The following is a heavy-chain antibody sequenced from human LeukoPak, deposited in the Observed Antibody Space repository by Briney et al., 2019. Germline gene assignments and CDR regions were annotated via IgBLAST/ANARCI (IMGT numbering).Heavy chain of an antibody. CDR3: AGPQYCSSTSCYPDAFDI. CDR2: IYSGGST. D-gene: IGHD2-2*01. V-gene: IGHV3-66*02. Sequence: GGSLRLSCAASGFTVSSNYMSWVRQAPGKGLAWVSVIYSGGSTYYADSVKGRFTISRDNSKNTLYLQMNSLRAEDTAVYYCAGPQYCSSTSCYPDAFDIWGQGTMVTVSS. CDR1: GFTVSSNY. J-gene: IGHJ3*02.